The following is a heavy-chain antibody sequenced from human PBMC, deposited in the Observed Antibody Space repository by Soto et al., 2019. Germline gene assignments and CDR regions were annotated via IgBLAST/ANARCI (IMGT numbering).Heavy chain of an antibody. V-gene: IGHV1-3*01. J-gene: IGHJ6*02. D-gene: IGHD2-2*01. CDR1: GYTFTSYA. CDR2: INAGNGNT. CDR3: ARPAALPRSYYYGMDV. Sequence: QVQLVQSGAEVKKPGASVKVSCKASGYTFTSYAMHWVRQAPGQRLEWMGWINAGNGNTKYSQKFQGRVTITRDTSESTAYMELSSLRSEDTAVYYCARPAALPRSYYYGMDVWGQGTTVTVSS.